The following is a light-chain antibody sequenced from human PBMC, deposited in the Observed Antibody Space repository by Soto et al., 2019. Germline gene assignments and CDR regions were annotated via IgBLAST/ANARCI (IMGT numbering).Light chain of an antibody. Sequence: EIVMTQSPATLSVSPGERATLSCRASQSVSSNLAWYQQKPDQAPRLLIYGASTRATGIPARFSGSGSGTELTISISSVQSEDFGVYYCHQYNNWPLYTFGQGTKLEIK. CDR2: GAS. CDR1: QSVSSN. CDR3: HQYNNWPLYT. V-gene: IGKV3-15*01. J-gene: IGKJ2*01.